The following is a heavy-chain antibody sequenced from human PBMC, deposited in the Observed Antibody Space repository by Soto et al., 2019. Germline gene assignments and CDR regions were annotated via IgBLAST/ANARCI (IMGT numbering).Heavy chain of an antibody. V-gene: IGHV4-39*01. J-gene: IGHJ1*01. CDR2: IYYSGST. CDR3: ARSLLAGRLRAEYFQH. Sequence: QLQLQESGPGLVKPSETLSLTCTVSGGSISSSSYYWGWIRQPPGKGLEWIGSIYYSGSTYYNPSLKSRVTISVDTSKNQFSLKLSSVTAADTAVYYCARSLLAGRLRAEYFQHWGQGTLVTVSS. CDR1: GGSISSSSYY. D-gene: IGHD6-19*01.